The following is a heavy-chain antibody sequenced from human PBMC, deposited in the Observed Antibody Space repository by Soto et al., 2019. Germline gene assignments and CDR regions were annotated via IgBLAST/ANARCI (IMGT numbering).Heavy chain of an antibody. CDR2: INHSGST. V-gene: IGHV4-34*01. CDR3: SRSHIVPRLFMYTYDY. D-gene: IGHD6-6*01. Sequence: SETLSLTCAVYGGSFSVYYWTWIRQPPGTVLEWIGEINHSGSTNYNPSLKSRVTISVGTSKNQFSLKLSSVTVADTAVYYCSRSHIVPRLFMYTYDYWGQGSLVT. J-gene: IGHJ4*02. CDR1: GGSFSVYY.